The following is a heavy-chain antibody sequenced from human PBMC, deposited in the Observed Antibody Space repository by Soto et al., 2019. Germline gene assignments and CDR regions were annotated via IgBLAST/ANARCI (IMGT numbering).Heavy chain of an antibody. D-gene: IGHD3-9*01. J-gene: IGHJ4*02. CDR2: ISWNSGSI. V-gene: IGHV3-9*01. CDR3: AKDTGGYYDILTGYYDY. CDR1: VFTFDDYA. Sequence: SLRLSCAASVFTFDDYAMNWVRQAPGKGLEWVSGISWNSGSIGYADSVKGRFTISRDNAKNSLYLQMNSLRAEDTALYYCAKDTGGYYDILTGYYDYWGQGTLVTVSS.